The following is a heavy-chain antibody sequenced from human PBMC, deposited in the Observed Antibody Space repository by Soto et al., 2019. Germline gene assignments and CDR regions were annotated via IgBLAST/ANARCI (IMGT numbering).Heavy chain of an antibody. CDR2: INAGNGNT. CDR3: ARTSGYYCFDY. D-gene: IGHD3-3*01. J-gene: IGHJ4*02. CDR1: GYTFTSYA. Sequence: QVQLVQSGAEVKKPGASVKVSCKASGYTFTSYAMHWVRQAPGQRLEWMGWINAGNGNTKYSQKFQGRVTITRDTTARTAYMELSSLRTEDTAVYYCARTSGYYCFDYWGQGTLVTVSS. V-gene: IGHV1-3*01.